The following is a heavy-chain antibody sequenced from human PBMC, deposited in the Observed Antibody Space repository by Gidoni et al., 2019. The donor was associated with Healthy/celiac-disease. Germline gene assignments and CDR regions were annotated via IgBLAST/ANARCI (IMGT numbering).Heavy chain of an antibody. CDR3: ARGQMYYDSSGPTRPYNWFDP. Sequence: QVQLQQWGAGRLNPSGTLSLTCAGYGGSYMVYSGSGIRLPPGKGLEWLGEINHSGSTNYNPSLKSRVTISVDTSKNQFSLKLSSVTAADTAVYYCARGQMYYDSSGPTRPYNWFDPWGQGTLVTVSS. D-gene: IGHD3-22*01. J-gene: IGHJ5*02. CDR1: GGSYMVYS. CDR2: INHSGST. V-gene: IGHV4-34*01.